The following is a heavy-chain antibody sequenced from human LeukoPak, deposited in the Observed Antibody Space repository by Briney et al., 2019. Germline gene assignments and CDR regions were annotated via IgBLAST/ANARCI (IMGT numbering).Heavy chain of an antibody. J-gene: IGHJ5*02. V-gene: IGHV1-2*02. CDR1: GYTFTGYY. CDR3: ARGRNIAVAGTRWFDP. CDR2: INPNSGGT. D-gene: IGHD6-19*01. Sequence: ASVKASCKASGYTFTGYYMHWVRQPPAQGLEWMGWINPNSGGTNYAQKFQGRVTMTRDTSISTAYMELSRLRSDDTAVYYCARGRNIAVAGTRWFDPWGQGTLVTVCS.